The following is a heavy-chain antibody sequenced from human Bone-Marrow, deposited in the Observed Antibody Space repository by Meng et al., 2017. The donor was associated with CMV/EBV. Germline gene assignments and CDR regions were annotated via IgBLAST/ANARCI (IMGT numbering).Heavy chain of an antibody. V-gene: IGHV1-2*02. CDR1: GYTFTGYY. J-gene: IGHJ6*02. Sequence: ASVKVSCKASGYTFTGYYMHWVRQAPGQGLEWMGWINPNSGGTNYAQKFQGRVTMTRDTSISTAYMELSRLRSDDTAVYYCARLYCSSTSCYTSRRWGAMFDYYYGMDVWGQGTTATVSS. CDR3: ARLYCSSTSCYTSRRWGAMFDYYYGMDV. D-gene: IGHD2-2*01. CDR2: INPNSGGT.